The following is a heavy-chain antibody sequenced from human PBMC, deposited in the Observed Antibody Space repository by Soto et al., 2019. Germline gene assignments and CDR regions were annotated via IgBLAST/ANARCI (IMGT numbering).Heavy chain of an antibody. V-gene: IGHV3-23*01. Sequence: EVPLLESGGNLVQPGGSLRLSCAASGLTFSNYAMSWVRQAPGKGLEWVSGISGGALSTYYPASVEGPLTIARDNSRNTLFLQMSALRAEDTAVYYCAITPNCGRDCSADSYSFLDLWGRGNVVSVSS. J-gene: IGHJ2*01. CDR3: AITPNCGRDCSADSYSFLDL. CDR2: ISGGALST. CDR1: GLTFSNYA. D-gene: IGHD2-21*02.